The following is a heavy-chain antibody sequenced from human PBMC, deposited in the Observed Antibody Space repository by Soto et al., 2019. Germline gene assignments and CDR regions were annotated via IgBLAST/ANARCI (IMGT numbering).Heavy chain of an antibody. D-gene: IGHD5-12*01. J-gene: IGHJ4*02. CDR1: GFTFSSYA. V-gene: IGHV3-23*01. Sequence: PGGSLRLSCTASGFTFSSYAMSWVRQAPGKGLEWVSSISGIGHSTYYADSVKGRFTISRDNSKNTLFLQMSSLRAEDTAVYYCAKMIMATIGHFDSWGQGTLVTVSS. CDR2: ISGIGHST. CDR3: AKMIMATIGHFDS.